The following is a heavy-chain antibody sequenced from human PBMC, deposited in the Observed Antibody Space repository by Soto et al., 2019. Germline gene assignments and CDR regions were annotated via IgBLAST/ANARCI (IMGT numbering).Heavy chain of an antibody. D-gene: IGHD3-22*01. V-gene: IGHV1-2*02. CDR2: INPNSGGT. Sequence: ASVKVSCKASGYTFTGYYMHWVRQAPGQGLEWMGWINPNSGGTNYAQKFQGRVTMTRDTSISTAYMELSRLRSDDTAVYYCARVTDYYDSSGYFLGAFDIWGQGTLVTFSS. CDR3: ARVTDYYDSSGYFLGAFDI. CDR1: GYTFTGYY. J-gene: IGHJ3*02.